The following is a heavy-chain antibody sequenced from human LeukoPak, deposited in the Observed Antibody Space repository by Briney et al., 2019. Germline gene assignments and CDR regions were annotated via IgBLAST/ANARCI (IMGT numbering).Heavy chain of an antibody. D-gene: IGHD6-6*01. J-gene: IGHJ5*02. V-gene: IGHV5-51*01. CDR2: IYPGDSDT. CDR1: GYSFTSYW. CDR3: AKTPSSSGFSWFDP. Sequence: GGSLKISCQGSGYSFTSYWIGWVRQLPGKGLEWVGIIYPGDSDTRYSPSFQGQVTISADKSISTAYLQWSSLKASDSAMYYCAKTPSSSGFSWFDPWGQGTLVSVSS.